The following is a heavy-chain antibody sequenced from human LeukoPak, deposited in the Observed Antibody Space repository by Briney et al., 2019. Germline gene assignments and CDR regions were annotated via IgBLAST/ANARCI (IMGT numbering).Heavy chain of an antibody. J-gene: IGHJ3*02. Sequence: GGSLRLSCAASGFTFGDYDMHWVRQATGKGLEWVSAIRSIGDRFYSGSVKGRFTISRENAENTLYLEMNSLRVGDTAVYYCARLYSSRRYANAFDIWGQGTVVTVSS. CDR1: GFTFGDYD. D-gene: IGHD6-13*01. CDR3: ARLYSSRRYANAFDI. CDR2: IRSIGDR. V-gene: IGHV3-13*01.